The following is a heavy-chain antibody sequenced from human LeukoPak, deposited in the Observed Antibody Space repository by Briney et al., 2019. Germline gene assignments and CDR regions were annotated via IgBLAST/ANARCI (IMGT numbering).Heavy chain of an antibody. V-gene: IGHV4-59*12. Sequence: SETLSLTCTVSGGSISSYSWSWIRQPPGKGLEWIGYIYYSGSTYYNPSLESRVTISRDTSENRFSLKLSSVTAADTAVYYCARGLMRGIDYWGQGTLVTVSS. D-gene: IGHD3-10*01. J-gene: IGHJ4*02. CDR1: GGSISSYS. CDR3: ARGLMRGIDY. CDR2: IYYSGST.